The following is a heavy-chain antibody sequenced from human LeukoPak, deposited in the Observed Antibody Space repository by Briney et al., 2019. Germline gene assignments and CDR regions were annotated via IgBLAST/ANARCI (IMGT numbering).Heavy chain of an antibody. CDR1: GYTFISYG. J-gene: IGHJ5*02. V-gene: IGHV1-18*01. CDR3: ARLGYCTNGVCYRKHNRLDP. D-gene: IGHD2-8*01. CDR2: ISGYNGYT. Sequence: ASVKVPCKAFGYTFISYGVTWVRQAPGQGLEWMGWISGYNGYTNYAQNFQDRVTMTTDTSTNTAYMELRSLRSDDTAVYYCARLGYCTNGVCYRKHNRLDPWGQGTLVTVSP.